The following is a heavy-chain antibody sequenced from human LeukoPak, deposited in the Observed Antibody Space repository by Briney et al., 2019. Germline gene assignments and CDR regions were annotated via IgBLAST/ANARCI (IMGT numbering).Heavy chain of an antibody. CDR2: IHFGGST. J-gene: IGHJ4*02. Sequence: SETLSLTCSVSRGSISSDSWTWIRQPPGKTLEWVGKIHFGGSTNYNPSLRGRVTISVDHSRKYFSLRLASVPSADTAVYYCAREASGTFFNWGQGTLVSVSS. CDR1: RGSISSDS. D-gene: IGHD1-26*01. CDR3: AREASGTFFN. V-gene: IGHV4-59*01.